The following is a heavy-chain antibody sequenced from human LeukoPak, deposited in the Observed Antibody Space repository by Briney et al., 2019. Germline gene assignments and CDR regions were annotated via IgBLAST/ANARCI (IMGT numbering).Heavy chain of an antibody. CDR1: GFTFSSYG. CDR3: AKGHTIFGVAAHPV. Sequence: PGGSLRLSCAASGFTFSSYGMHWVRQAPGKGLEWVAFIRYDGSNKYYADSVKGRFTISRDNSKNTLYLQMNSLRAEDTAVYYCAKGHTIFGVAAHPVWGQGTLVTVSS. CDR2: IRYDGSNK. V-gene: IGHV3-30*02. J-gene: IGHJ4*02. D-gene: IGHD3-3*01.